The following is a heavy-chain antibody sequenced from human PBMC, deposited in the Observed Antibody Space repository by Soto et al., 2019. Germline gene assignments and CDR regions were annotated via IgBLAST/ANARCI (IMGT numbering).Heavy chain of an antibody. Sequence: GGSLRLSCAASGFTFSDYYMSWIRQAPGKGLEWVSYISSSSSYTNYADSVKGRFTISRDNAKNSLYLQMNSLRAEDTAVYYCARLSSSGYYYVRHFDYWGQGTLVTVSS. J-gene: IGHJ4*02. CDR1: GFTFSDYY. D-gene: IGHD3-22*01. CDR2: ISSSSSYT. CDR3: ARLSSSGYYYVRHFDY. V-gene: IGHV3-11*06.